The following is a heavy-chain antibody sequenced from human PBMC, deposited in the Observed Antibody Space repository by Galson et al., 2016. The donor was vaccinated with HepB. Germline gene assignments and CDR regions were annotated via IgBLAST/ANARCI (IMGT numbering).Heavy chain of an antibody. J-gene: IGHJ3*01. Sequence: SLRLSCAASGFTFNTYAMTWVRQAPGKGLEWVSSISSSDGRTWYADSVRGRFTISTDNSKTTLYVQMNSLRVDDSAIYYCAKSQFALPDSGWFNAFDLWGQGPMVSVSS. CDR2: ISSSDGRT. CDR3: AKSQFALPDSGWFNAFDL. D-gene: IGHD6-19*01. CDR1: GFTFNTYA. V-gene: IGHV3-23*01.